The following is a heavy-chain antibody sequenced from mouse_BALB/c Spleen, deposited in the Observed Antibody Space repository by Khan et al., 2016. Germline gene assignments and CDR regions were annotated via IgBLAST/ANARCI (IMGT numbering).Heavy chain of an antibody. J-gene: IGHJ4*01. V-gene: IGHV1-9*01. CDR2: ILPGSGNS. CDR1: GYTFNNYW. Sequence: QVQLQQSGAELMKPGASVKISCKATGYTFNNYWIEWVKQRPGHGLEWIGDILPGSGNSNYNENIKGKATFTADTSSNTAYMQLSSLTSEDSAVYYCARAWYSMDYWGQGTSVTVSS. CDR3: ARAWYSMDY.